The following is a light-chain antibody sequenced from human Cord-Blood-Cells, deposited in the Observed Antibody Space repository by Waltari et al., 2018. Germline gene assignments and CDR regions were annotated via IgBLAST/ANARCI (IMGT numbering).Light chain of an antibody. CDR2: AAS. CDR3: QQSYSTPPYT. V-gene: IGKV1-39*01. CDR1: QSISSY. Sequence: DIQMTQSPSSLSASVGDSVTITCRASQSISSYLNWYQPKPGKAPKLLIYAASSLQSGVPSRFSGSGSGTDFTLTISSLQPEDFATYYWQQSYSTPPYTFGQGTKLEIK. J-gene: IGKJ2*01.